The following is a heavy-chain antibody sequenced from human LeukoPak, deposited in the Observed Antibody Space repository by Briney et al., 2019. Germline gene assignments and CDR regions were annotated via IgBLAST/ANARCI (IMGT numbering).Heavy chain of an antibody. CDR3: ASRRSPYDSSGYLIDY. CDR2: IIPIFGTA. D-gene: IGHD3-22*01. V-gene: IGHV1-69*01. J-gene: IGHJ4*02. Sequence: GASVKVSCKASGGTFSSYAISWVRQAPGQGLEWMGGIIPIFGTANYAQKFQGRVTITADESTSTAYMELSSLRSEDTAVYYCASRRSPYDSSGYLIDYWGQGTLVTVSS. CDR1: GGTFSSYA.